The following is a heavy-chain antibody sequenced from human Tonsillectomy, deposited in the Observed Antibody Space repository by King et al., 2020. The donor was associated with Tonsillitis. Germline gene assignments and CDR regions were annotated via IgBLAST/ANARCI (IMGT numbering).Heavy chain of an antibody. CDR3: ARRVASIGWSDP. CDR1: GDSLRNYH. CDR2: IFYTGST. V-gene: IGHV4-59*08. J-gene: IGHJ5*02. D-gene: IGHD3-3*01. Sequence: VQLQESGPGLVKPSETLSLTCTVSGDSLRNYHWSWIRQSPGKGLEWIGYIFYTGSTTYNPSLKSRVTISLDTSKNQFSLKLRSVTAADTAVYYCARRVASIGWSDPWGLGTLVTVSS.